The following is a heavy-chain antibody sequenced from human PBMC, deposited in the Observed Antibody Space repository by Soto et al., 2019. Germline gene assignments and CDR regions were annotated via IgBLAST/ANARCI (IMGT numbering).Heavy chain of an antibody. CDR3: AKPNPHYYDSSGYYFDY. CDR1: GFTFSSYA. CDR2: ISGSGGST. D-gene: IGHD3-22*01. V-gene: IGHV3-23*01. Sequence: GGSLRLSCAASGFTFSSYAMSWVRQAPGKGLEWVSAISGSGGSTYYADSVKGRFTISRDNSKNTLYLQMNSLRAEDTAVYYCAKPNPHYYDSSGYYFDYCGQGTLVTVYS. J-gene: IGHJ4*02.